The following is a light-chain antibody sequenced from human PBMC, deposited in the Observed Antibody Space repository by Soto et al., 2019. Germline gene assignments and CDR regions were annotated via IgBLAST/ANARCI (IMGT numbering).Light chain of an antibody. V-gene: IGKV1-27*01. CDR1: QGISNY. CDR2: GAS. J-gene: IGKJ3*01. CDR3: QNYNSFSQFT. Sequence: DIQMTQSPPSLSASVGDRVTITCRASQGISNYLAWYQQKPGKVPKLLIYGASTLQSGVPSRYSGSGSGTDFTLTISSLQPDDVATYYCQNYNSFSQFTFGPGTKVDIK.